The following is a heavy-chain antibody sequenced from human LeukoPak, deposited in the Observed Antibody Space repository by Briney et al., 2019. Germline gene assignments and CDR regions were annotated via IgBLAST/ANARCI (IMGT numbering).Heavy chain of an antibody. Sequence: GGSLRLSCAASGFTFSSYAMSWVRQAPGKGLEWVSAISGSGGSTYYADSVKGRFTISRDNAKNSLYLQMNGLRAEDTAVYYCARYYYDSSGYRNYYFDYWGQGTLVTVSS. V-gene: IGHV3-23*01. CDR3: ARYYYDSSGYRNYYFDY. CDR1: GFTFSSYA. J-gene: IGHJ4*02. CDR2: ISGSGGST. D-gene: IGHD3-22*01.